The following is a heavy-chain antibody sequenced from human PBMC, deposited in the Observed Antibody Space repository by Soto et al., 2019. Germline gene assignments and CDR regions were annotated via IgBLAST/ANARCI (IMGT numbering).Heavy chain of an antibody. D-gene: IGHD4-4*01. V-gene: IGHV3-9*01. CDR1: GFTFDDYA. CDR3: AKDLYSNYGDAFDI. CDR2: ISWNSDNI. J-gene: IGHJ3*02. Sequence: GGSLRLSCAASGFTFDDYAMHWVRQAPGKGLEWVSGISWNSDNIVYADSVKGRFTISRDNVKNSLYPQMNSLRAEDTALYYCAKDLYSNYGDAFDIWGQGTMVTVSS.